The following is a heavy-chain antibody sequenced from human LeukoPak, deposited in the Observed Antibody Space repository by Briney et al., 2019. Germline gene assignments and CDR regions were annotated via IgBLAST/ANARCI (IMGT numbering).Heavy chain of an antibody. CDR2: IIPILGIA. J-gene: IGHJ6*02. CDR3: ASAIVATENGMDV. V-gene: IGHV1-69*04. CDR1: GYTFTSYG. D-gene: IGHD5-12*01. Sequence: ASVKVSCKASGYTFTSYGISWVRQAPGQGLEWMGRIIPILGIANYAQKFQGRVTITADKSTSTAYMELSSLRSEDTAVYYCASAIVATENGMDVWGQGTTVTVSS.